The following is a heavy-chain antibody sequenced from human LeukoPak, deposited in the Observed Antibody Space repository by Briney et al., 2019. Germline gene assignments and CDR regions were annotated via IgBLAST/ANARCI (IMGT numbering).Heavy chain of an antibody. D-gene: IGHD6-13*01. Sequence: SLRLSCAASGFTFSSYAMHWVRQAPGKGLEWVAVISYDGSNKYYADSVKGRFTISRDNSKNTLYLQMNSLRAEDTAVYYCARGQRTSWYTNFDYWGQGTLVTVSS. J-gene: IGHJ4*02. CDR3: ARGQRTSWYTNFDY. CDR2: ISYDGSNK. CDR1: GFTFSSYA. V-gene: IGHV3-30-3*01.